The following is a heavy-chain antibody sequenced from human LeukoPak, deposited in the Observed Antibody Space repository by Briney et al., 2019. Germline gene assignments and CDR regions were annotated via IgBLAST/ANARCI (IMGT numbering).Heavy chain of an antibody. J-gene: IGHJ4*02. D-gene: IGHD3-10*01. Sequence: PGGSLRLSCAASGFTFSIYEMNWVRQAPGKGLEWVAYICSRSSYIYYADSVRGRFTISRDNAKSSVFLQMNSLRAEDTAVYYCARDLYYFGSGSYVPGLPDSWGQGTLVTVSS. CDR3: ARDLYYFGSGSYVPGLPDS. CDR1: GFTFSIYE. V-gene: IGHV3-48*03. CDR2: ICSRSSYI.